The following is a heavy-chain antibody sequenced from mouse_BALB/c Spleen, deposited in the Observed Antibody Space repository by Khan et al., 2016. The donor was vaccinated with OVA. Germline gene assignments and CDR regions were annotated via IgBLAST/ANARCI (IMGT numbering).Heavy chain of an antibody. V-gene: IGHV1S135*01. J-gene: IGHJ3*01. CDR2: IDPFNGGT. CDR1: GYSFTNYY. D-gene: IGHD2-13*01. Sequence: VQLQQSGPELMKPGASVKISCTASGYSFTNYYIHWVKQSHGQSLEWIGYIDPFNGGTNYNQQFKGTATLTVDKSSSTAYMHLSSLTSEDSAVYYGTRLGTTGWFAYWGQGTLVTVSA. CDR3: TRLGTTGWFAY.